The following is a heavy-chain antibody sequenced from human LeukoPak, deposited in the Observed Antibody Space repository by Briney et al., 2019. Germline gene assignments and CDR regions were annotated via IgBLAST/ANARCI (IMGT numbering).Heavy chain of an antibody. J-gene: IGHJ3*02. CDR2: INPNSGGT. Sequence: GASVKVSCKASGYTFTGYYMHLVRQAPGQGLEWMGRINPNSGGTNYAQKFQGRVTISVDTSKNQFSLKLSSVTAADTAVYYCARTSHSGSYYVKAFDIWGQGTMVTVSS. V-gene: IGHV1-2*06. CDR1: GYTFTGYY. CDR3: ARTSHSGSYYVKAFDI. D-gene: IGHD1-26*01.